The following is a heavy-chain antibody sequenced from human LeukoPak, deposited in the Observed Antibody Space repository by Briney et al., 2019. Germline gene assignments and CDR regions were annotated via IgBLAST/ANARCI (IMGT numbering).Heavy chain of an antibody. CDR1: GFTFSSYA. D-gene: IGHD3-22*01. CDR2: ISGSGGST. Sequence: PGGSLRLSCAASGFTFSSYAMSWVRQAPGKGVEWVSAISGSGGSTYYADSVKGRFTISRDNSKNTLYLQMNSLRAEDTAVYYCATYYYDSSGYYVWGQGTLVTVSS. J-gene: IGHJ4*02. CDR3: ATYYYDSSGYYV. V-gene: IGHV3-23*01.